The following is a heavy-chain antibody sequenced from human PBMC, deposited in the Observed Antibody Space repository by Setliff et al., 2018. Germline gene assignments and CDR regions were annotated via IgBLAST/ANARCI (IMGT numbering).Heavy chain of an antibody. J-gene: IGHJ6*03. CDR2: TIPTLPLP. CDR3: ARNAITGTTRKYYYYMDV. V-gene: IGHV1-69*10. CDR1: GGTFA. D-gene: IGHD1-7*01. Sequence: GASVKVSCKASGGTFAITWVRQAPGQGLEWMGGTIPTLPLPNYAVKFQGRITITADKSTSTAYMELSSLRSDDTAVYYCARNAITGTTRKYYYYMDVWG.